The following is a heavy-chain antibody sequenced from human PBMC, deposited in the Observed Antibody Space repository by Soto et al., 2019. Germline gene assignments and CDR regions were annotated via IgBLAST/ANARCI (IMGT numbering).Heavy chain of an antibody. J-gene: IGHJ4*02. CDR1: GFTFRSYG. CDR3: AKEAYDFWSGYYAAPLDY. Sequence: GGSLGLSCAASGFTFRSYGMHWVRQAPGKGLEWVAVIWYDGSNKYYADSVKGRFTISRDNSKNTLYLQMNSLRAEDTAVYYCAKEAYDFWSGYYAAPLDYWGQGTLVTVSS. D-gene: IGHD3-3*01. CDR2: IWYDGSNK. V-gene: IGHV3-33*06.